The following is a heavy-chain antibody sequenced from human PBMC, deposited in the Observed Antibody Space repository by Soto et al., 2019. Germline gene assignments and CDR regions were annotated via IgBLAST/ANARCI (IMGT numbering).Heavy chain of an antibody. D-gene: IGHD3-3*01. V-gene: IGHV3-7*01. CDR1: GCTFSSYG. CDR2: IKQDGSEK. CDR3: ASVSWSFWRGIDY. Sequence: PWGPLRVSCAASGCTFSSYGMSWVSKAPGKGLEWVANIKQDGSEKYYVDSVKGRFTISRDNAKNSLYLQMNSLRAEDTVVYYCASVSWSFWRGIDYWGQGTLVTVSS. J-gene: IGHJ4*02.